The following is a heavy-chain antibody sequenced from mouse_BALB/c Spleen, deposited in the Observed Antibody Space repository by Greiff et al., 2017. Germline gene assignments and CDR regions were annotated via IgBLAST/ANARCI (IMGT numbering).Heavy chain of an antibody. D-gene: IGHD2-4*01. CDR1: GYTFTSYW. CDR2: INPSTGYT. J-gene: IGHJ3*01. CDR3: AREVYDYAWFAY. Sequence: QVQLQQSGAELAKPGASVKMSCKASGYTFTSYWMHWVKQRPGQGLEWIGYINPSTGYTEYNQKFKDKATLTADKSSSTAYMQLSSLTSEDSAVYYCAREVYDYAWFAYWGQGTLVTVSA. V-gene: IGHV1-7*01.